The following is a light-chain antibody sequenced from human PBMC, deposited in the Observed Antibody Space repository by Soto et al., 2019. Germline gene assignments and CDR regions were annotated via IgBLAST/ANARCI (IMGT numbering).Light chain of an antibody. CDR1: SSNIGSNT. CDR3: AAWDDSLNGPV. V-gene: IGLV1-44*01. CDR2: SNN. Sequence: QSALTQPPSASGTPGQRVTISCSGSSSNIGSNTVNWYQQLPGTAPKLLIYSNNQRPSGVPDRFSGSKSGTSASLAISGLQSEDEADYYCAAWDDSLNGPVFGGGTKATVL. J-gene: IGLJ2*01.